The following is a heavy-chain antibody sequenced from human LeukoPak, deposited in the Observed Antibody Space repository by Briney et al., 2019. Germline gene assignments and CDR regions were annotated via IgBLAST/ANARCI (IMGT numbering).Heavy chain of an antibody. Sequence: SQTLSLTCTVSGGSISSGSYYWSWIRQPAGKGLEWIGRIYTSGSTNYNPSLKSRVTISVDTSKNQFSLKLSSVTAADTAVYYCARGGGDLDPWGQGTLVTVSS. D-gene: IGHD2-21*01. CDR1: GGSISSGSYY. CDR2: IYTSGST. CDR3: ARGGGDLDP. V-gene: IGHV4-61*02. J-gene: IGHJ5*02.